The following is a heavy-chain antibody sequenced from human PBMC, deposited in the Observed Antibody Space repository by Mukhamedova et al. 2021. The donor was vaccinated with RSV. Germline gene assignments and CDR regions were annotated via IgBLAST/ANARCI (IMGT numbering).Heavy chain of an antibody. CDR3: ARGRYCPDF. D-gene: IGHD2-21*01. J-gene: IGHJ4*02. V-gene: IGHV3-7*04. Sequence: GSVRGRFIISRDNANNSLYLQMNNLRGEDTAVYYCARGRYCPDFWGRGTLVTVSS.